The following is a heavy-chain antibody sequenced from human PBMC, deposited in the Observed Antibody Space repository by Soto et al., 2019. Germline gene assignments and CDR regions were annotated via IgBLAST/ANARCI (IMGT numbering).Heavy chain of an antibody. CDR2: IYYSGST. CDR1: GGSVSSGSYY. CDR3: ARDSVGKDYYYYYGMDV. V-gene: IGHV4-61*01. J-gene: IGHJ6*02. Sequence: PSETLSLTCTVSGGSVSSGSYYWSWIRQPPGKGLEWIGYIYYSGSTNYNPSLKSRVTISVDTSKNQFSLKLSSVTAADTAVYYCARDSVGKDYYYYYGMDVWGQGTTVTV. D-gene: IGHD7-27*01.